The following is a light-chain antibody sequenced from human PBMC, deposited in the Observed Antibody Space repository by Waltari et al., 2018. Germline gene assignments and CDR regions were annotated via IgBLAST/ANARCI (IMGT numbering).Light chain of an antibody. CDR3: SSQSSNDVVL. CDR2: DVS. V-gene: IGLV2-14*01. Sequence: QSALTQPASVSGSPGQSVTIFCAGTSNDVGGYNSVSWYQEHPGQAPRVIIYDVSDRPSVVSQCCSGSKSGNTASLTISGLQAEDEADYYCSSQSSNDVVLFGGGTKLTVL. J-gene: IGLJ2*01. CDR1: SNDVGGYNS.